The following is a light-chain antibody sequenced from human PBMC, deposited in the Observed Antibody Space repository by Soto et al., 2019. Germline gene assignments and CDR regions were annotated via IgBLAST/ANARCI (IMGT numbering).Light chain of an antibody. V-gene: IGLV2-23*01. CDR2: EGT. CDR3: CSYTSSSTYV. Sequence: QSVLTQPASVSGSPGQSITISCTGTSSDVGSYNLVSWYQQYPGKAPKLMIYEGTKRPSGVSNRFSGSKSGNTASLTISGLQAEDEADYYCCSYTSSSTYVFGTGTKLTVL. J-gene: IGLJ1*01. CDR1: SSDVGSYNL.